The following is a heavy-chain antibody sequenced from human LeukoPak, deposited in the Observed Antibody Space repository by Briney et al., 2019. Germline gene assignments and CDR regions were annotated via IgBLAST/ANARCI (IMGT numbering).Heavy chain of an antibody. CDR3: ARVGSTSLNRYGMDV. Sequence: MTGGSLRLSCAASGFTFSSYSMNWVRQAPGKGLEWVSSISSSSSYIYYADSVKGRFTISRDNAKNSLYLQMNSLRAEDTAVYYCARVGSTSLNRYGMDVWGQGTTVTVSS. D-gene: IGHD2-2*01. CDR1: GFTFSSYS. V-gene: IGHV3-21*04. CDR2: ISSSSSYI. J-gene: IGHJ6*02.